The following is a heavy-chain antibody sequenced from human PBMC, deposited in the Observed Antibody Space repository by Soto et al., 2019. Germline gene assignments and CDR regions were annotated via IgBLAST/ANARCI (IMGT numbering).Heavy chain of an antibody. CDR1: GGSFSGYY. V-gene: IGHV4-34*01. CDR3: GRLSCGSRYGMDV. Sequence: PSETLSLTCAVYGGSFSGYYWNWIRQPPGKGLEWIGEINHSGSTNYNPSLKSRVTISVDTSKNQFSLKLSSVTAADTAVYYCGRLSCGSRYGMDVRGQGTTVHVSS. J-gene: IGHJ6*02. CDR2: INHSGST.